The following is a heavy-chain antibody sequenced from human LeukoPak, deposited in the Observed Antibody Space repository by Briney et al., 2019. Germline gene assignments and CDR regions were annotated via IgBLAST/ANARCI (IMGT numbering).Heavy chain of an antibody. Sequence: ETLSLTCAVYGGSFSGYYWSWIRQPPGKGLEWVANIKQDGSEKYYVDSVKGRFTISRDNAKNSLYLQMNSLRAEDTAVYYCARDRWFGELFHDAFDIWGQGTMVTVSS. CDR2: IKQDGSEK. CDR1: GGSFSGYY. D-gene: IGHD3-10*01. J-gene: IGHJ3*02. V-gene: IGHV3-7*03. CDR3: ARDRWFGELFHDAFDI.